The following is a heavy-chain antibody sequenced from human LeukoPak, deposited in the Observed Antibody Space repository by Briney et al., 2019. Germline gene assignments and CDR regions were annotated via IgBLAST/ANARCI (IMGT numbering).Heavy chain of an antibody. CDR3: ARLWGGYVGY. V-gene: IGHV4-61*02. Sequence: SQTLSLTCTVSGGSISSGSYYWSWIRQPAGKGLEWIGRIYTSGSTNYNPSLKSRVTISVDTSKNQFSLKLSSVTAADTAVYYCARLWGGYVGYWGQGTLDTVSS. D-gene: IGHD5-12*01. J-gene: IGHJ4*02. CDR1: GGSISSGSYY. CDR2: IYTSGST.